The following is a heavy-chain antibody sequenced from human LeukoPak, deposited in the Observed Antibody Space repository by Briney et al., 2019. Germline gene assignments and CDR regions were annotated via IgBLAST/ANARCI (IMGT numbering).Heavy chain of an antibody. CDR3: ARAQVVDY. CDR1: GFTFSSYT. J-gene: IGHJ4*02. V-gene: IGHV3-21*01. D-gene: IGHD2-15*01. CDR2: ITSSSSCI. Sequence: GGSLRLSCAASGFTFSSYTMNWVRQAPGKGLEWVSSITSSSSCISYADSVKGRFTISRGNAKNSVYLQMNSLRAEDTAVYYCARAQVVDYWGQGTLVTVSS.